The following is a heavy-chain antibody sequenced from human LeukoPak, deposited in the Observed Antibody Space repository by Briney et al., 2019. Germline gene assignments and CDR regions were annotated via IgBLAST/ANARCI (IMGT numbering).Heavy chain of an antibody. CDR1: GGSISSGSYY. J-gene: IGHJ5*02. Sequence: SQTLSLTCTVSGGSISSGSYYWSWIRQPAGKGLEWIGRIYTSGSTNYNPSLKSRVTIPVDTSKNQFSLKLSSVTAADTAVYYCARVGTTLFDPWGQGTLVTVSS. CDR3: ARVGTTLFDP. V-gene: IGHV4-61*02. CDR2: IYTSGST. D-gene: IGHD1-1*01.